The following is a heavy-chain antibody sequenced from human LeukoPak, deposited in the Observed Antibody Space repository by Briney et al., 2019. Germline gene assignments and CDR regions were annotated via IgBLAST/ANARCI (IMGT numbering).Heavy chain of an antibody. J-gene: IGHJ2*01. V-gene: IGHV3-21*01. CDR1: GFGFSSYS. D-gene: IGHD3-10*01. Sequence: GGSLRLSCAASGFGFSSYSMKWVRQAPGKGLEWVSSISTSSSHIYYADSVKGRFTISRDNAKNSLYLQMNSLRVEDTAVYYCARDFRTYYYDSGSSYWYFDLWGRGTLVTVSS. CDR3: ARDFRTYYYDSGSSYWYFDL. CDR2: ISTSSSHI.